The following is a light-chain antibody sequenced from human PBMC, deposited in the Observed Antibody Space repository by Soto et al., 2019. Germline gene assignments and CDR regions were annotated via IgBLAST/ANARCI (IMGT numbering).Light chain of an antibody. CDR1: QSINWW. Sequence: DIQMTQSPSTLSASVGDRVTITCRANQSINWWLAWYQQKPGKAPKLLIYKASSLESGVPSRFSGSGSGTEFTLTISSLQPDDFATYCCQQYSSFPRATFGQGTKVEIK. CDR2: KAS. CDR3: QQYSSFPRAT. V-gene: IGKV1-5*03. J-gene: IGKJ1*01.